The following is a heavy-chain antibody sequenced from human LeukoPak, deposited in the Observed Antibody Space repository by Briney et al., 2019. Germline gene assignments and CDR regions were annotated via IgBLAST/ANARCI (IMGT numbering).Heavy chain of an antibody. CDR3: AKTRNWNYGNYFDY. D-gene: IGHD1-7*01. CDR1: GFIFGDYW. CDR2: ISGSGGST. Sequence: PGKSLRLSCAASGFIFGDYWMSWVRQAPGKGLEWVSAISGSGGSTYYADSVKGRFTISRDNSKNTLYLQMNSLRAEDTAVYYCAKTRNWNYGNYFDYWGQGTLVTVSS. V-gene: IGHV3-23*01. J-gene: IGHJ4*02.